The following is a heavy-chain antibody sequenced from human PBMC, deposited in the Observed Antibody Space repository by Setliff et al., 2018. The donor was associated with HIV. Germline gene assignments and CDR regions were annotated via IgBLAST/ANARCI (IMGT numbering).Heavy chain of an antibody. CDR1: GFTFNSYA. J-gene: IGHJ6*02. D-gene: IGHD6-13*01. V-gene: IGHV3-30*04. Sequence: GGSLRLSCAASGFTFNSYAMHWVRQAPGKGLDWVASISSDGINDYYADSVKGRFTISRDNSKNTLFLQMNSLRPEDTAVYYCARDCRVGWVFTYGMDVWGQGTLVTVSS. CDR2: ISSDGIND. CDR3: ARDCRVGWVFTYGMDV.